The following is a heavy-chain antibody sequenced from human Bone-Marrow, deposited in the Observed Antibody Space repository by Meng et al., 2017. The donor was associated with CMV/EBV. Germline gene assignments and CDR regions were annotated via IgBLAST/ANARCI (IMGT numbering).Heavy chain of an antibody. CDR2: IKSKTDGGTT. J-gene: IGHJ4*02. CDR1: GFTFSNAW. V-gene: IGHV3-15*07. D-gene: IGHD2-15*01. Sequence: SGFTFSNAWMNWVRQAPGKGLEWVGSIKSKTDGGTTDYAAPVKGRFTISRDDSKNTLYLQMNSLKTEDTAVYYCTTIYYCSGGSCYSYWGQGTLVTVSS. CDR3: TTIYYCSGGSCYSY.